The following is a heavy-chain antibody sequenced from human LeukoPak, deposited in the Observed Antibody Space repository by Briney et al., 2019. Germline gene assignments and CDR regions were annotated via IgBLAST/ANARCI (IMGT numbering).Heavy chain of an antibody. CDR1: GFPFRSYA. Sequence: PGGSLRLSCAASGFPFRSYAISWVRQAPGKGLEWVSGISGSGGSTYYADSVKGRFTISRDNSKNTLYLQMNSLRAEDTAVYYCAKDSYRSGQNFDFWGQGTLVTVSS. CDR3: AKDSYRSGQNFDF. J-gene: IGHJ4*02. CDR2: ISGSGGST. D-gene: IGHD2-15*01. V-gene: IGHV3-23*01.